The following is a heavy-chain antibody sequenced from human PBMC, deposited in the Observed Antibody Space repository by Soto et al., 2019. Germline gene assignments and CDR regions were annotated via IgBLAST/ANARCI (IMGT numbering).Heavy chain of an antibody. V-gene: IGHV5-51*01. J-gene: IGHJ3*02. D-gene: IGHD2-15*01. CDR3: ATTLLGYCSGGSCYSDAFDI. CDR2: IYPGDSDT. Sequence: PGESLKLSCKGSGYSFTSYWIGWVRQMPGKGLEWMGIIYPGDSDTRYSPSFQGQVTISADKSISTAYLQWSSLKASDTAMYYCATTLLGYCSGGSCYSDAFDIWGQGTMVTVSS. CDR1: GYSFTSYW.